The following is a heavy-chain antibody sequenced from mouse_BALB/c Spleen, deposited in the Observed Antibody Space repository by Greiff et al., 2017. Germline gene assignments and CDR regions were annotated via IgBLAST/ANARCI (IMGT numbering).Heavy chain of an antibody. V-gene: IGHV1S81*02. CDR2: INPSNGGT. CDR1: GYTFTSYY. D-gene: IGHD2-1*01. J-gene: IGHJ2*01. CDR3: TRDYGNYGYFDY. Sequence: VQLQQSGAELVKPGASVKLSCKASGYTFTSYYMYWVKQRPGQGLEWIGEINPSNGGTNFNEKFKSKATLTVDKSSSTAYMQLSSLTSEDSAVYYCTRDYGNYGYFDYWGQGTTLTVSS.